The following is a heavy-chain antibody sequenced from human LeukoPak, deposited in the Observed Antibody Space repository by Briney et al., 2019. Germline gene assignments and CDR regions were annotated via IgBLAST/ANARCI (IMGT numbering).Heavy chain of an antibody. CDR3: ARGFSMVRGVTFDY. Sequence: GASVKVFCKAAGGTFSSYALTWVRQAPGQGLEWMGGFIPIFGTANYAQKLQGRVTTSADESTSTVYMELSSLRSEDTAVYYCARGFSMVRGVTFDYWGQGTLVTVSS. D-gene: IGHD3-10*01. CDR2: FIPIFGTA. CDR1: GGTFSSYA. V-gene: IGHV1-69*13. J-gene: IGHJ4*02.